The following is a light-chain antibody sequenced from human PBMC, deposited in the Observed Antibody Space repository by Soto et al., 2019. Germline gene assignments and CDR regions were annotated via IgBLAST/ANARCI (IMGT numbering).Light chain of an antibody. CDR2: AAS. CDR1: QDIVNS. J-gene: IGKJ3*01. CDR3: QHYDSLPPT. Sequence: DLQMTQSPSSLSAFVGDRVTITCQASQDIVNSLNWYQQKPGKAPKLLIYAASSLETGVPSKFGRRGSGTDFTFTISSLQPEDVATYYCQHYDSLPPTFSPGTQVDIK. V-gene: IGKV1-33*01.